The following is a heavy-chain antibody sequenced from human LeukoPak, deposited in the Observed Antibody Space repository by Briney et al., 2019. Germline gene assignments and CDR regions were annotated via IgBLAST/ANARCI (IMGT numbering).Heavy chain of an antibody. CDR3: AKDIVDYGDSSAFDI. CDR1: GFTFSSYG. CDR2: ISYDGSNK. D-gene: IGHD4-17*01. J-gene: IGHJ3*02. Sequence: GGSLRLSCEASGFTFSSYGMNWVRQAPGKGLEWVAVISYDGSNKYYADSVKGRFTISRDNSKNTLYLQMNSLRAEDTAVYYCAKDIVDYGDSSAFDIWGQGTMVTVSS. V-gene: IGHV3-30*18.